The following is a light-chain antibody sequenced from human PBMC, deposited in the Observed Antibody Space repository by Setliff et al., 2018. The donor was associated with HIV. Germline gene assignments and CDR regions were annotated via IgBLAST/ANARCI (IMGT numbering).Light chain of an antibody. J-gene: IGLJ1*01. CDR1: SGDVGGYNY. Sequence: QSALPQPASVSGSPGQSITISCTGTSGDVGGYNYVSWYQQHPGKAPKFMIYDVSERPSGVPDRFSGSKSANTASLTISGLQAEDEADYYCCSYAGSYTFYVFGTGTKVTVL. V-gene: IGLV2-11*01. CDR3: CSYAGSYTFYV. CDR2: DVS.